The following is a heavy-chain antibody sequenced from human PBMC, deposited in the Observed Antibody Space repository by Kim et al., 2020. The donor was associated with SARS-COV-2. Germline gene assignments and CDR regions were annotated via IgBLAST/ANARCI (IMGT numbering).Heavy chain of an antibody. CDR1: GFTFSSYA. V-gene: IGHV3-23*01. CDR2: ISGSGGST. CDR3: AKEGSGWVYYYYGMDV. Sequence: GGSLRLSCAASGFTFSSYAMSWVRQAPGKGLEWVSAISGSGGSTYYADSVKGRFTISRDNSKNTLYLQMNSLRAEDTAVYYCAKEGSGWVYYYYGMDVWGQGTTVTVSS. D-gene: IGHD6-19*01. J-gene: IGHJ6*02.